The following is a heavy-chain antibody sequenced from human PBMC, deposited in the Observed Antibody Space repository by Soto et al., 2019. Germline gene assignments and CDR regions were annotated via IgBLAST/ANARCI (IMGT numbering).Heavy chain of an antibody. V-gene: IGHV3-74*01. J-gene: IGHJ6*04. Sequence: EVQLVESGGGLLQPGGSLTLSCTASGFTFSNYWMHWVRQAPGKGLVWVSRTKSDGSGTSYTDSVKGRFTISRDNAYNTLYLQMSNLRAEDTAVYYCARGGFDYGPVRMDVWGKGTTVIFSS. D-gene: IGHD3-10*01. CDR1: GFTFSNYW. CDR2: TKSDGSGT. CDR3: ARGGFDYGPVRMDV.